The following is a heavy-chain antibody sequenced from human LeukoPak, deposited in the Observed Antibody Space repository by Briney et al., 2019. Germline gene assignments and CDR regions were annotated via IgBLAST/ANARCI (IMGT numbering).Heavy chain of an antibody. D-gene: IGHD4-17*01. Sequence: PGGSLRLSCAASGFTFSSYSMNWVRQAPVKGLEWVSSISSSSSYIYYADSVKGRFTISRDNAKNSLYLQMNSLRAEDTAVYYCARDFDYGDYVQISEYFQHWGQGTLVTVSS. CDR1: GFTFSSYS. CDR2: ISSSSSYI. V-gene: IGHV3-21*01. J-gene: IGHJ1*01. CDR3: ARDFDYGDYVQISEYFQH.